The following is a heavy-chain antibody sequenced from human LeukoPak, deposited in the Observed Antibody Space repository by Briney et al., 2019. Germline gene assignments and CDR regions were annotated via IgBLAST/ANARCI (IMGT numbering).Heavy chain of an antibody. J-gene: IGHJ3*02. CDR1: GYTFTSYY. V-gene: IGHV1-46*01. Sequence: GASVKVSCKASGYTFTSYYMHWVRQAPGQGLEWMGIINPSGGSTSYAQKFQGRVTMTRDTSTSTVYMELSSLRSEDTAAYYCARDGIGRAFDIWGQGTMVTVSS. D-gene: IGHD2-21*01. CDR3: ARDGIGRAFDI. CDR2: INPSGGST.